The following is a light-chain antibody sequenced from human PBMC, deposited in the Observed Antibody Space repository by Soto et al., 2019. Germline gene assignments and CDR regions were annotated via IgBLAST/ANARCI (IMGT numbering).Light chain of an antibody. J-gene: IGKJ2*01. CDR1: QSVLYNSNNKNY. CDR3: QQYYSPPYT. V-gene: IGKV4-1*01. Sequence: DIVMTQSPDSLAVSLGERATINCKSSQSVLYNSNNKNYLAWYQQKPGQPPKLLIYWASTRESGVPDRFSGSGSGTEFTLPISSRQAEDVAVYYCQQYYSPPYTFGQGTKLEIK. CDR2: WAS.